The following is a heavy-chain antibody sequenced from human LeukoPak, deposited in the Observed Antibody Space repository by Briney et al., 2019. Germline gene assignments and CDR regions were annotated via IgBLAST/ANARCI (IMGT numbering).Heavy chain of an antibody. CDR2: LRGDGET. Sequence: PGGSLRLSCAASGFIFRNYAMSWVRQGPARGLERVSSLRGDGETFYADSVKGRFTLSRDDSRNTVYLQLNNLRVEDTAIYYCAKASWVSNVDAVLWGQGTLVTVSS. D-gene: IGHD3-16*01. J-gene: IGHJ4*02. CDR1: GFIFRNYA. CDR3: AKASWVSNVDAVL. V-gene: IGHV3-23*01.